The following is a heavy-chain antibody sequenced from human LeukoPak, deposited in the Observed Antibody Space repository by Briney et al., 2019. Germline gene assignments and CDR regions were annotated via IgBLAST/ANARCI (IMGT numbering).Heavy chain of an antibody. D-gene: IGHD5-12*01. CDR2: ISWNSGSI. CDR3: AKAKTGYSGYGDAFDI. J-gene: IGHJ3*02. V-gene: IGHV3-9*01. CDR1: GFTFDDYA. Sequence: GGSLRLSCAASGFTFDDYAMHWVRQAPGKGLEWVSGISWNSGSIGYADSVKGRFTISRDNAKNSLYLQMNSLRAEDTALYCCAKAKTGYSGYGDAFDIWGQGTMVTVSS.